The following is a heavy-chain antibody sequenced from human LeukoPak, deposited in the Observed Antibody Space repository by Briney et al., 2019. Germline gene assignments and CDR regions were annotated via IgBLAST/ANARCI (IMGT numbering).Heavy chain of an antibody. CDR2: IYHSGST. CDR3: ARDSSSWSDY. Sequence: SETLSLTCTVSGYSISSGYYWGWIRQPPGKGLEWIGSIYHSGSTYYNPSLKSRVTMSVDTSKNQFSLKLSSVTAADTAVYYCARDSSSWSDYWGQGTLVTVSS. D-gene: IGHD6-13*01. V-gene: IGHV4-38-2*02. J-gene: IGHJ4*02. CDR1: GYSISSGYY.